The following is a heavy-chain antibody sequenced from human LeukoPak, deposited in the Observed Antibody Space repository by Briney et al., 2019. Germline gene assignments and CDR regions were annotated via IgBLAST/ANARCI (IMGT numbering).Heavy chain of an antibody. CDR3: AKSMSKKPFDY. V-gene: IGHV3-23*01. CDR1: LFTLSSYA. Sequence: GGSLRLSREPSLFTLSSYAMSWVGQAPGTGLEGPSVISGSGGRTYYADSLKGRFTISRDNSKNTLYLQRTGQRAVYTAVYDCAKSMSKKPFDYWGQGTLVTVSS. J-gene: IGHJ4*02. CDR2: ISGSGGRT.